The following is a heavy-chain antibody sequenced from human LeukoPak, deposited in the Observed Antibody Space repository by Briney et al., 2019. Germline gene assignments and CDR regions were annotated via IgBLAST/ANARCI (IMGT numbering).Heavy chain of an antibody. CDR2: VNQSGST. V-gene: IGHV4-34*01. Sequence: SDTLSLTCAVYGGSFSDYDWSWIRQPPGKGLEWIGEVNQSGSTNCDPSLKSRVSMSIDTSKSQFSLNLRSVTAADTAVYYCARYVPVRTGTTRASFDYWGQGTLVTVSS. J-gene: IGHJ4*02. CDR3: ARYVPVRTGTTRASFDY. D-gene: IGHD1-1*01. CDR1: GGSFSDYD.